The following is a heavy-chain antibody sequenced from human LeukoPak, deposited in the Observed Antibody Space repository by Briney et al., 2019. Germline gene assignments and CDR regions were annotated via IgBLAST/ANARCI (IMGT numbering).Heavy chain of an antibody. V-gene: IGHV4-31*03. CDR2: VDYSGTI. D-gene: IGHD6-19*01. J-gene: IGHJ4*02. Sequence: SETLSLTCSVFGGSISSGSHFWSRIRQLPGKGLEWLGYVDYSGTIYYNSSLESRLTLSVDTSNNQFSLDLRSMTAADTAVYYCARGRLARIPYFDSWGQGALVAVSS. CDR3: ARGRLARIPYFDS. CDR1: GGSISSGSHF.